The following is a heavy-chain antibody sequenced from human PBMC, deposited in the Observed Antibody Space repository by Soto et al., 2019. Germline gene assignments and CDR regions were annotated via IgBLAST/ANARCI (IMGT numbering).Heavy chain of an antibody. D-gene: IGHD2-15*01. V-gene: IGHV4-31*03. CDR2: IYYSGST. J-gene: IGHJ6*02. CDR3: ARCGVDYYYYGMDV. CDR1: GGSISSGGYY. Sequence: SETLSLTCTVSGGSISSGGYYWSWIRQHPGKGLEWIGYIYYSGSTYYNPSLKSRVTISVDTSKNQFSLKLSSVTAADTAVYYCARCGVDYYYYGMDVWGQGTTVTVSS.